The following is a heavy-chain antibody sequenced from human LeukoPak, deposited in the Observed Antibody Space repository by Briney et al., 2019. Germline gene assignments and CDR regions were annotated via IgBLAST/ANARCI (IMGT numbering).Heavy chain of an antibody. J-gene: IGHJ4*02. CDR2: IYSGGST. CDR3: ARDRDSGSFTFDY. D-gene: IGHD1-26*01. V-gene: IGHV3-53*01. Sequence: GGSLRLSCAASGFTVRSNYMSWVRQAPGKGLEWVSVIYSGGSTYYADSVKGRFTISRDNSKNTLYLQMNSLRAEDTAVYYCARDRDSGSFTFDYWGQGTLVTVSS. CDR1: GFTVRSNY.